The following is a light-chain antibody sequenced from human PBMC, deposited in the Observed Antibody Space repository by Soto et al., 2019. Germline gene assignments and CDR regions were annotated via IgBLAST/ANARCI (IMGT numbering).Light chain of an antibody. Sequence: DIQMTQSPSSLSASVGDIVTITFRASQSISTSFNLAQQQARAGPKLLIHGASTLQSAAPLRFSGSGSGTHFTLTINTLQPEDFATYYCQQSYSKPRITFGQGTRLEIK. J-gene: IGKJ5*01. CDR1: QSISTS. CDR2: GAS. V-gene: IGKV1-39*01. CDR3: QQSYSKPRIT.